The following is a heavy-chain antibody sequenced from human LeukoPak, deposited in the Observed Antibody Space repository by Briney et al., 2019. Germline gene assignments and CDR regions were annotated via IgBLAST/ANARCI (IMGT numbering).Heavy chain of an antibody. J-gene: IGHJ6*02. Sequence: ASVKVSCKAFGYTFTSYGITWVRQAPGQGLEWMGWTSSHNGQTNYVQKFQGRVAMTADTSTSTAYMELRSLRSDDTAVYYCASGTMDVWGQGTTVTVSS. CDR2: TSSHNGQT. V-gene: IGHV1-18*01. CDR3: ASGTMDV. CDR1: GYTFTSYG. D-gene: IGHD1-1*01.